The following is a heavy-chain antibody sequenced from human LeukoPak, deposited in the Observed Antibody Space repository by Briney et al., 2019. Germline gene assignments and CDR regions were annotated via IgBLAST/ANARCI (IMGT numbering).Heavy chain of an antibody. V-gene: IGHV2-26*01. D-gene: IGHD3-10*01. J-gene: IGHJ5*02. Sequence: SGPTLVNPTETLTLTCTVSGFSLSNARMGVTGIHQPPGKALERQAQIFSNDERSYSTPMQSRLTISKDTSKSQVVLTMTNMDHVDTATYYCARIQYYYGSGRVRWFDPWGQGTLVTVSS. CDR1: GFSLSNARMG. CDR2: IFSNDER. CDR3: ARIQYYYGSGRVRWFDP.